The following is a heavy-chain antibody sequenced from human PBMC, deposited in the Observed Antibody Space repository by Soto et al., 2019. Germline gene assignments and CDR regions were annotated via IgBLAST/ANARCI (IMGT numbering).Heavy chain of an antibody. Sequence: KPSETLSLTCTVSGGSISRYYWSWIRQPAGKGLEWIGRIYSSGGTNYNPSPKSRVTMSVDTSKKQFSLKLSSVTAADTAVYYCARGSAAGVDYGMDVWGQGTTVTVSS. CDR3: ARGSAAGVDYGMDV. CDR2: IYSSGGT. D-gene: IGHD6-13*01. J-gene: IGHJ6*02. V-gene: IGHV4-4*07. CDR1: GGSISRYY.